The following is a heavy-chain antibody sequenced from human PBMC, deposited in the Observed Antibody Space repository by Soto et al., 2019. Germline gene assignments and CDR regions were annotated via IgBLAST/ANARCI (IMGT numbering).Heavy chain of an antibody. J-gene: IGHJ4*02. Sequence: QVHLVESGGGVVQPGRSLRLSCVASGFTFRGYGMHWVRQAPGKGLEWVAFISSHETDQYYADSVKGRFTISRDNYRDTVYLQMSTLRAEDSAVYYCARDSSYGSGSYYIFDFWGQGTLVTFSS. V-gene: IGHV3-30*03. CDR3: ARDSSYGSGSYYIFDF. CDR1: GFTFRGYG. D-gene: IGHD3-10*01. CDR2: ISSHETDQ.